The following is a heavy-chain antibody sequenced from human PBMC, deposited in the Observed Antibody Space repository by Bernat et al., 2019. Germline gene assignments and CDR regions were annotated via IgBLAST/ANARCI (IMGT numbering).Heavy chain of an antibody. CDR1: GYTITGYY. J-gene: IGHJ4*02. Sequence: QVQLVQSGAEVKKPGASVKVSCKASGYTITGYYMHWVRQAPGQGLEWMGWINPNSGGTNYAQKFQGGVAMTRDTSISTAYMELSRLRSDDTAVYYCARGYCSSTSCYTPYYFDYWGQGTLVTVSS. CDR3: ARGYCSSTSCYTPYYFDY. D-gene: IGHD2-2*02. CDR2: INPNSGGT. V-gene: IGHV1-2*02.